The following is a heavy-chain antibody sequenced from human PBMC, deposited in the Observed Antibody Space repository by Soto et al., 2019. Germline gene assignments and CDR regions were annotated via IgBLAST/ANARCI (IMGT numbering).Heavy chain of an antibody. D-gene: IGHD6-19*01. CDR2: IYSGGST. V-gene: IGHV3-53*01. J-gene: IGHJ6*02. CDR1: GFTVSSNY. Sequence: EVQLVESGGGLIQPGGSLRLSCAASGFTVSSNYMSWVRQAPGKGLEWVSVIYSGGSTYYADSVKGRFTIARDNSKNTLYFQMNRLRAEDTVVYYCARVSHQCLFGMDVCGRGNTVTFSS. CDR3: ARVSHQCLFGMDV.